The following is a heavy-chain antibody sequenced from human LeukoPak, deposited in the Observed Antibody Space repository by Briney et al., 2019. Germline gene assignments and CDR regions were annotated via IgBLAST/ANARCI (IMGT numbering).Heavy chain of an antibody. D-gene: IGHD2-15*01. Sequence: SETLSLTCTVSGGSISSGDYYWTWIRQPAGKGLEWIGRIHTSGSTNYKPSLQSRVTIAIDTSKNQFSLKLSSVTAADTAVYYCARDPGYCSGGSCYLDYWGQGTLVTVSS. V-gene: IGHV4-61*02. CDR1: GGSISSGDYY. J-gene: IGHJ4*02. CDR3: ARDPGYCSGGSCYLDY. CDR2: IHTSGST.